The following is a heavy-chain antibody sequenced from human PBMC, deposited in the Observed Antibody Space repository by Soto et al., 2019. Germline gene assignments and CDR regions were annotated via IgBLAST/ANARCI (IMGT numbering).Heavy chain of an antibody. V-gene: IGHV3-23*01. Sequence: EVQLLESGGDLVQPGGSLRLSCVASGFIFSDYPMTWVRQAPGKGLEWVSTSGLSGNDTYYADSVKCRFNITRDNSKNTVYVQLNSLRAEETAVYYCAKLAVTVVWWFFAKWGQGALVEVSS. CDR1: GFIFSDYP. J-gene: IGHJ4*02. CDR3: AKLAVTVVWWFFAK. CDR2: SGLSGNDT. D-gene: IGHD6-19*01.